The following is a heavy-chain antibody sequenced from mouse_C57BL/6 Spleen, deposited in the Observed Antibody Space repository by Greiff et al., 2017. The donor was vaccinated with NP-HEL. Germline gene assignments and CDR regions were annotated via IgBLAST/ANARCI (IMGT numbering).Heavy chain of an antibody. J-gene: IGHJ3*01. Sequence: QVQLQQPGTELVKPGASVKLSCKASGYTFTSYWMHWVKQRPGQGLEWIGNINPSNGGTNYNEKFKSKATLTVDKSSSTAYMQLSSLTSEDSAVYYGARERTSISWFAYWGQGTLVTVSA. CDR3: ARERTSISWFAY. D-gene: IGHD2-3*01. V-gene: IGHV1-53*01. CDR1: GYTFTSYW. CDR2: INPSNGGT.